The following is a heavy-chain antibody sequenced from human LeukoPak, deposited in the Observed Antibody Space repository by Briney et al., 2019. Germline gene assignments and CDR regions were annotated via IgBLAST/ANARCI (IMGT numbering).Heavy chain of an antibody. CDR1: GFTFNTYA. D-gene: IGHD3-10*01. V-gene: IGHV3-23*01. CDR3: AKDFESGDYFDY. J-gene: IGHJ4*02. Sequence: GGSLRLSCAASGFTFNTYAMSWVRQAPGKGLEWVSGISGSGGSTYYADSVKGRFIISRDNSKNTLYLQMTSLRAEDTAVYYCAKDFESGDYFDYWAREPWSPSPQ. CDR2: ISGSGGST.